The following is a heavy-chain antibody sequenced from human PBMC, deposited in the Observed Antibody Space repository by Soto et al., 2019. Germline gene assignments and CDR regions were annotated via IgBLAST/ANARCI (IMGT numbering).Heavy chain of an antibody. CDR1: GGTFSSYA. CDR2: IIPIFGTA. V-gene: IGHV1-69*01. D-gene: IGHD3-16*02. Sequence: QVQLVQSGAEVKKPGSSVKVSCKASGGTFSSYAISWVRQAPGQGLEWMGGIIPIFGTANYAQKFQGRVTITADESANTAYMELSSLISEDTAVYYCASLIMITFGGVIVTPNAFDIWGQGTMVTVSS. CDR3: ASLIMITFGGVIVTPNAFDI. J-gene: IGHJ3*02.